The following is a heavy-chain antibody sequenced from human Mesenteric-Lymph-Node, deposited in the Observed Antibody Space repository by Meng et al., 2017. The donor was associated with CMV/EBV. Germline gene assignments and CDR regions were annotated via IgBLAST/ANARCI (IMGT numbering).Heavy chain of an antibody. V-gene: IGHV3-11*04. Sequence: CAASGFNFSDYYMTWIRQAPGKGLEWLSYISGSGIYIHYADSVKGRFTISRDNGKNSLYLQMNSLRAEDTAVYYCARVGSGSYKLDLWGQGTLVTVSS. J-gene: IGHJ4*02. CDR3: ARVGSGSYKLDL. D-gene: IGHD1-1*01. CDR1: GFNFSDYY. CDR2: ISGSGIYI.